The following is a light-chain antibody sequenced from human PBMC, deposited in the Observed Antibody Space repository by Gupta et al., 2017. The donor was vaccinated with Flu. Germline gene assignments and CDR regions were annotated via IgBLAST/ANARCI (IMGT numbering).Light chain of an antibody. CDR2: AAS. CDR3: QRDTSYPLT. Sequence: DIQMTQSPSSLSASVGDRVTITCRASQGISIWLAWYQQKPEKPPKSLIYAASPLKGGVPSSFSGSGRGTDFTLTISIRHPEDFAHYYCQRDTSYPLTFGGGTKVEIK. J-gene: IGKJ4*01. V-gene: IGKV1D-16*01. CDR1: QGISIW.